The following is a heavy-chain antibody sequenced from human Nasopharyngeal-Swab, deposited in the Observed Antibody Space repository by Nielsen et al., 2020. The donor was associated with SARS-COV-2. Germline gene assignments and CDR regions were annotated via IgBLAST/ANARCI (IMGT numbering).Heavy chain of an antibody. CDR3: ARERLAAAGVFDY. D-gene: IGHD6-13*01. CDR2: ISSNGGST. CDR1: GFTFSSYA. Sequence: GESLKISCSASGFTFSSYAMHWVRQAPGKGLEYVSAISSNGGSTYYADSVKGRFTISRDNSKNTLYLQMNSLRAEDTAVYYCARERLAAAGVFDYWGQGTLVTVSS. V-gene: IGHV3-64*04. J-gene: IGHJ4*02.